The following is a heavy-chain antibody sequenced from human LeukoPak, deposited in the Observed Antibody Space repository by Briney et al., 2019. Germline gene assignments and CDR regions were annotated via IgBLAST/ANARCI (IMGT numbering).Heavy chain of an antibody. D-gene: IGHD2-21*02. J-gene: IGHJ4*02. V-gene: IGHV4-59*01. CDR3: ARYVVVTAYFDY. CDR1: GGSISSYY. CDR2: IYYSGST. Sequence: SETLSLTCTVSGGSISSYYWSWIRQPPGKGLEWIGYIYYSGSTNYNPSLKSRVTISVDTSKNQFSLKLSSVTAADTAVYYCARYVVVTAYFDYWGQGTLVAVSS.